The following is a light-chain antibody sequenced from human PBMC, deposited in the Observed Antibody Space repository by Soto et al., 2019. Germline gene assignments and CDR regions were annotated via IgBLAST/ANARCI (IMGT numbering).Light chain of an antibody. CDR2: GAS. CDR3: QQYHSYSWT. CDR1: QSISNW. Sequence: DIPMTQSPSTLSASVGDRVTITCRASQSISNWLAWYQQRPGKPPKLLIYGASSLDTGVPSRFSGSGSGTEFTLTISSLQPGDFATYYCQQYHSYSWTFGQGTKVEIK. J-gene: IGKJ1*01. V-gene: IGKV1-5*03.